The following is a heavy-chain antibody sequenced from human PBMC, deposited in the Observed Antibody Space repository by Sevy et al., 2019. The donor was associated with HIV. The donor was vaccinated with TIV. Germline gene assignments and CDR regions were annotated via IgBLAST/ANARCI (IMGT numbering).Heavy chain of an antibody. Sequence: GGSLRLSCEASGLDFSSHWMQWVRQAPGKGLVWVSGMNTDGSSTNYADSVKGRFTISRDNAKNTLYLEMNNLRDEDTALYYCATPRFDFWGPGTLVTVSS. V-gene: IGHV3-74*01. CDR1: GLDFSSHW. CDR2: MNTDGSST. CDR3: ATPRFDF. J-gene: IGHJ4*02.